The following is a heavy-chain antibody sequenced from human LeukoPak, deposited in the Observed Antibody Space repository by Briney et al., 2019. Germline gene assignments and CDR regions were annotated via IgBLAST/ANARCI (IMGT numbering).Heavy chain of an antibody. Sequence: GGSLRLSCAASGFTFSSFDTHWVRQPTGQGLEWVSTIGTASDTYYPGSVEGRFTLSRDNAKNSLYLQMNSLTAGDTAVYYCARGPPRGKYYYMDVWGKGTTVTVSS. D-gene: IGHD1-1*01. J-gene: IGHJ6*03. CDR2: IGTASDT. V-gene: IGHV3-13*01. CDR3: ARGPPRGKYYYMDV. CDR1: GFTFSSFD.